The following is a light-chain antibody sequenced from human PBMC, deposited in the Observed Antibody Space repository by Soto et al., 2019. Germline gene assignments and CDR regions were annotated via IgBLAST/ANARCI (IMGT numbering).Light chain of an antibody. J-gene: IGKJ2*01. V-gene: IGKV1-12*01. CDR3: RQANSFPHT. CDR2: YAS. Sequence: SQGISSWLAWYQQKPGKAPKLLISYASTLQSGVPSRFTGSGSGTNFTLTINSLRAEDFATYYCRQANSFPHTFGQGTKVDIK. CDR1: QGISSW.